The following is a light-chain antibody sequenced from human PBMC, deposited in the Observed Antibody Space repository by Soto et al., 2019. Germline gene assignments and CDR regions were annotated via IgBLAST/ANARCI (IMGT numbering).Light chain of an antibody. J-gene: IGLJ3*02. CDR3: SSYTSSSTV. CDR2: EVS. Sequence: QSVLTQPASVSGSPGQSITISCTGTSSDVGGYNYVSWYQQHPGKAPKLMIYEVSNRPSGVSNRFSGSKSGNTPSLTISGLQAEDEADYYCSSYTSSSTVFGGGTKLTVL. CDR1: SSDVGGYNY. V-gene: IGLV2-14*01.